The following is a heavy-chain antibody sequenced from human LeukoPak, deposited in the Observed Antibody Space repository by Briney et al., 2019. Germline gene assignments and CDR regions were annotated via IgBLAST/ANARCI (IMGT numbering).Heavy chain of an antibody. Sequence: GGSLRLSCAASGFTFNTYTMNWVRQAPGKGLEWVSSISSDSSYIYYADAVHGRFTVSRDNAKYSLYLQMNSLRAEDTAVYYCVRGSYGAYDYWGQGSLVTVSS. CDR2: ISSDSSYI. CDR1: GFTFNTYT. D-gene: IGHD4-17*01. V-gene: IGHV3-21*01. J-gene: IGHJ4*02. CDR3: VRGSYGAYDY.